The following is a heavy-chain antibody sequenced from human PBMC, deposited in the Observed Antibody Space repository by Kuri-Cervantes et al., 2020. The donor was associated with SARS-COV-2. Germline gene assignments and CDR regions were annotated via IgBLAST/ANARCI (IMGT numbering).Heavy chain of an antibody. J-gene: IGHJ4*02. CDR1: GGSVSGYY. CDR2: INHSGST. CDR3: ARGLGEQQLVFDY. Sequence: GSLRLSGAVYGGSVSGYYWSWIRQPPGKGLEWIGEINHSGSTNYNPSLKSRVTVSVDTSKNQFSLKLSSVTAADTAVYYCARGLGEQQLVFDYWGQGTLVTVSS. D-gene: IGHD6-13*01. V-gene: IGHV4-34*01.